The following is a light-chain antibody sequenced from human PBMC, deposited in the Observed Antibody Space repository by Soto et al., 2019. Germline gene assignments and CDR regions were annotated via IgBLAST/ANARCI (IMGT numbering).Light chain of an antibody. CDR1: SGSIASNY. Sequence: NFMLTQPHSVSESPGKTVTISCTRSSGSIASNYVQWYQQRPGSAPTTVIYEENQRPSGVPDRFSGSTDGSSNSASLTISGLQTEDEADYYCQSYDSSIVVFGGGTKLTVL. CDR2: EEN. CDR3: QSYDSSIVV. J-gene: IGLJ2*01. V-gene: IGLV6-57*04.